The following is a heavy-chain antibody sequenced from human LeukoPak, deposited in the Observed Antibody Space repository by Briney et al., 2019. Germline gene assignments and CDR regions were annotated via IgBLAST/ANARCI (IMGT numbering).Heavy chain of an antibody. CDR2: ISSSSTYT. CDR1: GFTFSDYY. J-gene: IGHJ4*02. CDR3: ARAGGGSASYFAY. V-gene: IGHV3-11*05. D-gene: IGHD6-19*01. Sequence: GGSLRLSCATSGFTFSDYYMSWIRQAPGKGLEWVPYISSSSTYTKYADSVKGRFTIFRDNAKNSLFLQMNSLRAEDTAVYYCARAGGGSASYFAYWGQGALVTVSS.